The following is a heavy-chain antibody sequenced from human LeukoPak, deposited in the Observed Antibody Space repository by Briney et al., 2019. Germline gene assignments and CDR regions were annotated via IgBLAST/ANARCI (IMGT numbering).Heavy chain of an antibody. V-gene: IGHV3-21*04. CDR1: GFTFSSYN. CDR2: ISSSSSYI. J-gene: IGHJ4*02. D-gene: IGHD6-13*01. CDR3: ARDGTAVGIYYDY. Sequence: GGSLRLSCAASGFTFSSYNMNWVRQAPGKGLEWVSSISSSSSYIYYADSVKGRFTISRDNAKNSLYLQMNSLRAEDTAVYYCARDGTAVGIYYDYWGQGTLVTVSS.